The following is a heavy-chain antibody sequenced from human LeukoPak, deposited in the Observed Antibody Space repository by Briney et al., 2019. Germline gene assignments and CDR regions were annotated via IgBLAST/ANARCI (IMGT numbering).Heavy chain of an antibody. Sequence: GGSLRLSCAASGFTFSSYGMHWVRQAPGKGLEWVSSISSSSSYIYYADSVKGRFTISRDNAKNSLYLQMNSLRAEDTAVYYCARGEDITIFGVVIMAYYYYYYMDVWGKGTTVTVSS. CDR3: ARGEDITIFGVVIMAYYYYYYMDV. V-gene: IGHV3-21*01. J-gene: IGHJ6*03. CDR1: GFTFSSYG. CDR2: ISSSSSYI. D-gene: IGHD3-3*01.